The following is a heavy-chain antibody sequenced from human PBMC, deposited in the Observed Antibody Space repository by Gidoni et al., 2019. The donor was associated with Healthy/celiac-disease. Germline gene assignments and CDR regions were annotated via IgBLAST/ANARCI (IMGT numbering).Heavy chain of an antibody. D-gene: IGHD6-6*01. CDR3: ARGRVAARPSYYYGMDV. Sequence: QVQLVESGGGVVQPGRSLRLYRAASGFTFSSYGMHWVRQAPGKGLEGVAVIWYDGSNKYYADAVKGRFTISRDNSKNTLYLQMNSLRAEDTAVYYCARGRVAARPSYYYGMDVWGQGTTVTVSS. J-gene: IGHJ6*02. CDR1: GFTFSSYG. V-gene: IGHV3-33*01. CDR2: IWYDGSNK.